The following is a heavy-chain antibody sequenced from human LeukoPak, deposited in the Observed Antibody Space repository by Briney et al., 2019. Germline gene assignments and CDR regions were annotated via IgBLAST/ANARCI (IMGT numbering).Heavy chain of an antibody. Sequence: GGSLRLSCAASGFTFSSYEMNWVRQAPGKGLEWVSYISSSGSTTYYADSVKGRFTISRDNARNSLYLQMNSLRAEDTAVYYCARDGSGYDDAFDIWGQGTMVTVSS. J-gene: IGHJ3*02. V-gene: IGHV3-48*03. CDR2: ISSSGSTT. CDR3: ARDGSGYDDAFDI. CDR1: GFTFSSYE. D-gene: IGHD3-10*01.